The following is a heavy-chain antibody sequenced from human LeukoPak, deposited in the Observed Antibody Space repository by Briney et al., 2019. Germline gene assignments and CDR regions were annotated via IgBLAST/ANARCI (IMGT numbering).Heavy chain of an antibody. D-gene: IGHD3-16*01. V-gene: IGHV3-9*01. Sequence: GGSLRLSCAASGFIFSSYGIHWVRQAPGKGLEWVSGISWNSGSIGYADSVKGRFTISRDNAKNSLYLQMNSLRAEDTALYYCAKEFYDYVWGSRDAFDIWGQGTMVTASS. J-gene: IGHJ3*02. CDR3: AKEFYDYVWGSRDAFDI. CDR1: GFIFSSYG. CDR2: ISWNSGSI.